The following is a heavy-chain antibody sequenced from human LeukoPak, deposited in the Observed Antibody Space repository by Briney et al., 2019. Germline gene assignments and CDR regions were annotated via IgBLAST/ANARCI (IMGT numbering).Heavy chain of an antibody. J-gene: IGHJ6*02. Sequence: QAGGSLRLSCEASGFTLSIYWMSWVRQAPGKGLEWVSSISSSSSYIYYADSVKGRFTISRDNAKNSLYLQMNSLRAEDTAVYYCARAHDSSGYYSQSGMDVWGQGTTVTVSS. CDR1: GFTLSIYW. D-gene: IGHD3-22*01. CDR2: ISSSSSYI. CDR3: ARAHDSSGYYSQSGMDV. V-gene: IGHV3-21*01.